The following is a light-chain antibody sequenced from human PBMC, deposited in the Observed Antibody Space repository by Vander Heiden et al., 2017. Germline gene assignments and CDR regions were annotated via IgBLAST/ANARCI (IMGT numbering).Light chain of an antibody. J-gene: IGLJ3*02. CDR3: AAWDDSLNGRV. CDR1: SSNSGSNA. CDR2: SNN. Sequence: QSVLTQPPSASGTPGQRVTISCSGSSSNSGSNAVHWYHQLPGTAPKLLIDSNNQRPSGVPDRFSGSKSGTSASLAISGLQSEDEADYYCAAWDDSLNGRVFGGGTKLTVL. V-gene: IGLV1-44*01.